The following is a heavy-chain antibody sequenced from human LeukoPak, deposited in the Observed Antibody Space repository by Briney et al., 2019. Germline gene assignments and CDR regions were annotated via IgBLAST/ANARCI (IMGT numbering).Heavy chain of an antibody. D-gene: IGHD3-9*01. CDR2: ISYDGSNK. Sequence: PGGSLRLSCAASGFTFSSYGMHWVRQAPGKGLEWVAVISYDGSNKYYADSVKGRFTISRDNSKNTLYLQMNSLRAEDTAVYYCAKDSEYYDILTGYYKRGYYYYGMDVWGKGTTVTVSP. CDR3: AKDSEYYDILTGYYKRGYYYYGMDV. J-gene: IGHJ6*04. CDR1: GFTFSSYG. V-gene: IGHV3-30*18.